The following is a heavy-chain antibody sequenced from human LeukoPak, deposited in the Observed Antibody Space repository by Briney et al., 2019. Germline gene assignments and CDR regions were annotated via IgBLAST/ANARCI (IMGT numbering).Heavy chain of an antibody. Sequence: GGSLRLSCTASGFTFSSYAMTWVRQAPGKGLECVSVISGIGTTTYYADSVKGRFTISRDNSNNTLFLQMNSLRVEDTATYYCTKKRTTSVTDWFDPWGQGTLVTVSS. J-gene: IGHJ5*02. CDR1: GFTFSSYA. D-gene: IGHD4-17*01. CDR3: TKKRTTSVTDWFDP. V-gene: IGHV3-23*01. CDR2: ISGIGTTT.